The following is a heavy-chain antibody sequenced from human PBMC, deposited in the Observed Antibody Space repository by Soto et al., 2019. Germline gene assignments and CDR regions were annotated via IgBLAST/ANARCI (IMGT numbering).Heavy chain of an antibody. V-gene: IGHV3-7*04. CDR1: GFTLISYW. CDR3: VRDSGRDGTNTF. CDR2: IKEDGSES. Sequence: EMQVVESGGGLVQPGGSLRLSCAASGFTLISYWMAWARQAPGKGLEWVGNIKEDGSESYFVDSVKGRFTISRDNARNLLHLQMNSLRDEDTAMYYCVRDSGRDGTNTFWGRGTMVTVSS. D-gene: IGHD2-15*01. J-gene: IGHJ3*01.